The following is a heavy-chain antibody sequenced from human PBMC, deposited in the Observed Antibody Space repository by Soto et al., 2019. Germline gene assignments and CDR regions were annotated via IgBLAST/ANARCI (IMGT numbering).Heavy chain of an antibody. CDR3: ARGTWIFGVVTETYYYYYMDV. J-gene: IGHJ6*03. V-gene: IGHV4-59*01. CDR2: INNSGST. CDR1: GGSISSYY. Sequence: SETLSLTCTISGGSISSYYWSWIRQPPGKGLEWIGDINNSGSTKYNPSLRSRVTILVDTSMHQFSLKLSSVTATDTAVYYCARGTWIFGVVTETYYYYYMDVWGKGTTVTVSS. D-gene: IGHD3-3*01.